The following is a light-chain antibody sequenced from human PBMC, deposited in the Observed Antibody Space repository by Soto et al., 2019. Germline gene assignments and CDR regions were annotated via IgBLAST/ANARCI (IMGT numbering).Light chain of an antibody. Sequence: DIVMTQSPVSLPVTLGQPASISCRSSQSLVYSDGNSYLSWFQQRPGQSPRRLIYRASNRDSGVPDRFSGSGSGTDFTLKISRVEVEDVGVYYCMQGKYWPPITFGQGTRLEIK. CDR2: RAS. CDR1: QSLVYSDGNSY. V-gene: IGKV2-30*01. J-gene: IGKJ5*01. CDR3: MQGKYWPPIT.